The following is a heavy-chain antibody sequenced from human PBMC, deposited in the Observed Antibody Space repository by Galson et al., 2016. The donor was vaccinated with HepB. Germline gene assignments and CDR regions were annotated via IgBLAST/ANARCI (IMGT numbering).Heavy chain of an antibody. V-gene: IGHV5-51*01. CDR2: IYPGDSDT. CDR3: ARRSSDAFDI. Sequence: QSGAEVKKPGESLKISCEGSGYSFTSYWIGWVRQMPGKGLEWIGTIYPGDSDTRYSPSSQGQVTISADKSISAAYLQWNSLKASDTAIYYCARRSSDAFDIGGQRTMVTVS. J-gene: IGHJ3*02. D-gene: IGHD3-10*01. CDR1: GYSFTSYW.